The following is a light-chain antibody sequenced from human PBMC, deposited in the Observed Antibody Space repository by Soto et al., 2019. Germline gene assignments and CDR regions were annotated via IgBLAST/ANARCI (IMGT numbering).Light chain of an antibody. J-gene: IGKJ2*01. CDR1: QGISSY. CDR3: QQLNTYPPNYT. Sequence: DIQLTQSPSFLSASVGDRVTITCRASQGISSYLAWYQQNPGKAPKLLIYAASTLQSGVPSRFSGSGSGTEFSLTISSLQPEDFATYYCQQLNTYPPNYTFGQGTKLEIK. CDR2: AAS. V-gene: IGKV1-9*01.